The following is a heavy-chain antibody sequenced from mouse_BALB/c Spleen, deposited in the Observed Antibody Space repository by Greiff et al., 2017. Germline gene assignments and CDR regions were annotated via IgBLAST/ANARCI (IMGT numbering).Heavy chain of an antibody. J-gene: IGHJ4*01. V-gene: IGHV2-5-1*01. CDR1: GFSLTSYG. CDR2: IWRGGST. Sequence: VKLQESGPSLVQPSQSLSITCTVSGFSLTSYGVHWVRQSPGKGLEWLGVIWRGGSTDYNAAFMSRLSITKDNSKSQVFFKMNSLQADDTAIYYCAKDYGSRYAMDYWGQGTSVTVSS. D-gene: IGHD1-1*01. CDR3: AKDYGSRYAMDY.